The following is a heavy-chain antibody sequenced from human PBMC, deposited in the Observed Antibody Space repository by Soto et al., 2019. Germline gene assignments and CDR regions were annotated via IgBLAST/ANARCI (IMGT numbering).Heavy chain of an antibody. D-gene: IGHD2-15*01. V-gene: IGHV1-69*15. Sequence: QVQLVQSGAEVKKPGSSVKVSCRTSGGSFKYYAISWLHQAPGQGLEWMGSLVPVYGTTKYAQKFQGRVTITADEVTSTAYLVLSGLRSEDTALSFCARDTRSTLVVETPHRFESWGQGTLVTVSS. J-gene: IGHJ5*01. CDR2: LVPVYGTT. CDR3: ARDTRSTLVVETPHRFES. CDR1: GGSFKYYA.